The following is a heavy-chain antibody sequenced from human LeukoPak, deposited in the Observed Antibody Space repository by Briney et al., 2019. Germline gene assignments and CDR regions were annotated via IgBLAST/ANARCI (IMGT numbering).Heavy chain of an antibody. D-gene: IGHD3-10*01. V-gene: IGHV1-3*01. CDR3: ARAPMLRGLHGMDV. Sequence: ASVKVSCKASGHTFTSYAMHWVRQAPGQRLEWMAWSNAGNGDTKYSQKFQGRVTITADESTSTAYMELSSLRSEDTAVYYCARAPMLRGLHGMDVWGQGTTVTVSS. J-gene: IGHJ6*02. CDR1: GHTFTSYA. CDR2: SNAGNGDT.